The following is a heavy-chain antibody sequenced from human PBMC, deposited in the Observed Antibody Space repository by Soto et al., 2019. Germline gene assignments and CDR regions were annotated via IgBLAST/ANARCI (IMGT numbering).Heavy chain of an antibody. CDR2: INSDGSST. CDR1: GLTFSSYW. V-gene: IGHV3-74*01. CDR3: AIRASYYDSSGYFDY. D-gene: IGHD3-22*01. J-gene: IGHJ4*02. Sequence: PGGSLRLSCAASGLTFSSYWMHWVRQAPGKGLVWVSRINSDGSSTSYADSVKGRFTISRDNAKNTLYLQMNSLRAEDTAVYYCAIRASYYDSSGYFDYWGQGTLVTVS.